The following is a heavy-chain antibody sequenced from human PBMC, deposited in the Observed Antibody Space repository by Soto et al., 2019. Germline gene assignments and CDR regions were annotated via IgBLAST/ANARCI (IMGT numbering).Heavy chain of an antibody. CDR1: GGTFSSYA. V-gene: IGHV1-69*01. CDR2: IIPIFGTT. D-gene: IGHD3-10*01. J-gene: IGHJ5*02. CDR3: ARAKGMVRGVIAYNWFDP. Sequence: QVQLVQSGAEVKKPGSSVKVSCKASGGTFSSYAISWVRQAPGQGLEWMGGIIPIFGTTNYAQKFQGRVTSTADESTSTAYMEMSSLRSEDTAVYYCARAKGMVRGVIAYNWFDPWGQGTLVTVSS.